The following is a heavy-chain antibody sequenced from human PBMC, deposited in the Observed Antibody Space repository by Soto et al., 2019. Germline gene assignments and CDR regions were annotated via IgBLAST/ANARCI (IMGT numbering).Heavy chain of an antibody. CDR3: ARGKDYYDSSGPDY. V-gene: IGHV1-69*01. Sequence: QVQLVQSXXXXKKXXXXVXVSCXXXXXXXSSYXXXXVXQAXGQGLEWMGGIIPIFGTANYAQKFQGRVTITADESTSTAYMELSSLRSEDTAVYYCARGKDYYDSSGPDYWGQGTLVTVSS. CDR1: XXXXSSYX. J-gene: IGHJ4*02. CDR2: IIPIFGTA. D-gene: IGHD3-22*01.